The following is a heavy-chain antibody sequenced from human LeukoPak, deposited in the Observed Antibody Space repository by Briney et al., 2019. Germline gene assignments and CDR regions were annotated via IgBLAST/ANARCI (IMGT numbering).Heavy chain of an antibody. J-gene: IGHJ4*02. CDR3: AREVVAAAGTVDY. D-gene: IGHD6-13*01. CDR1: GGSISSFY. CDR2: IYYSGST. Sequence: SETLSLTCTVSGGSISSFYWSWIRQPPGKGLEWIGYIYYSGSTNYNPSLKSRVTISVDTSKNQFSLKLSSVTAADTAVYYCAREVVAAAGTVDYWGQGILVTVSS. V-gene: IGHV4-59*12.